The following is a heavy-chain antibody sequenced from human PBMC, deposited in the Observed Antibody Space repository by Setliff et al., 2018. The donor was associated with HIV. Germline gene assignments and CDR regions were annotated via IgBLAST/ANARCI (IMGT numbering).Heavy chain of an antibody. V-gene: IGHV3-49*04. CDR1: GFTSGDYA. CDR2: IRSKPYGGTS. J-gene: IGHJ4*02. Sequence: SLRLSCSASGFTSGDYAMSWVRQAPGKGLEWVGFIRSKPYGGTSEYAASVKDRFTISRDDSKSIAYLQMNSLKTEDTAVYYCTRAIITMIRGVIALDSWGRGALVTVSS. D-gene: IGHD3-10*01. CDR3: TRAIITMIRGVIALDS.